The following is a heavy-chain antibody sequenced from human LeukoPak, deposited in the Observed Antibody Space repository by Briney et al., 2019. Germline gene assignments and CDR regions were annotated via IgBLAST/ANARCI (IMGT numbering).Heavy chain of an antibody. CDR2: INHSGST. Sequence: PSETLSLTCAVYGGSFSGYYWSWIRQPPGKGLEWIGEINHSGSTNYNPSLKSRVTISVDTSKNQFSLKLSSVTAADTAVYYCARQGTDILRYYFDYWGQGTLVTVSS. CDR3: ARQGTDILRYYFDY. V-gene: IGHV4-34*01. D-gene: IGHD3-9*01. CDR1: GGSFSGYY. J-gene: IGHJ4*02.